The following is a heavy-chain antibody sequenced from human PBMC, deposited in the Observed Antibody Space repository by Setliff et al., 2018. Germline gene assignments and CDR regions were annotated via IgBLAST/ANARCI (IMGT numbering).Heavy chain of an antibody. D-gene: IGHD1-26*01. CDR1: GYTFTGYY. CDR2: INPNSGGT. CDR3: ARVAVGAMGADY. V-gene: IGHV1-2*06. Sequence: ASVKVSCKASGYTFTGYYMHWVRQAPGQGLEWMGRINPNSGGTNYAQKFQGRVTMTRDTSISTAYMELSRLRSDDTAVYYCARVAVGAMGADYWGQGTLVTVSS. J-gene: IGHJ4*02.